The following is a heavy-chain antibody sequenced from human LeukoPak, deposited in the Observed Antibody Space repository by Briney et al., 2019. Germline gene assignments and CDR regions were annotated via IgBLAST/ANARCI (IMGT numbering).Heavy chain of an antibody. CDR3: AKDYPETYYDILTGPGH. D-gene: IGHD3-9*01. V-gene: IGHV3-53*01. CDR2: LYSGGTT. J-gene: IGHJ4*02. CDR1: GFTVSSNY. Sequence: GGSLRLSCAASGFTVSSNYMSWVRQAPGKGLEWVSILYSGGTTYHADSVKGRFTISRDNSKNTLYLQMNSLRAEDTAVYYCAKDYPETYYDILTGPGHWGQGTLVTVSS.